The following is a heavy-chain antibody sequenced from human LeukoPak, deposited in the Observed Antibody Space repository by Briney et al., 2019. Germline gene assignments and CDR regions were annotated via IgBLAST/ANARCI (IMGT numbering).Heavy chain of an antibody. CDR3: AQSSSKKFLFDL. CDR1: GGSISSGDYY. J-gene: IGHJ4*02. CDR2: IYYSGST. V-gene: IGHV4-30-4*01. Sequence: SQTLSLTCTVSGGSISSGDYYWSWIRQPPGKGLEWIGYIYYSGSTYYNPSLKSRVTISVDTSKNQFSLKLSSVTAADTAVYYLAQSSSKKFLFDLLGQGTLVTVSS. D-gene: IGHD6-13*01.